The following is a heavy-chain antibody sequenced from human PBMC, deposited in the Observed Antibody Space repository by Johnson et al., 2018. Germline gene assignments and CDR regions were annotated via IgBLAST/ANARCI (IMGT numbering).Heavy chain of an antibody. D-gene: IGHD3-10*01. J-gene: IGHJ2*01. Sequence: VQLVESGGDLVQPGGSLRLACAATGFPFSSYAMTWVRQAPGKGLEWVSAISGSGDSTYYADSVKGRFTISRDNSKNTLYLQMNSLRADDTAVDSCAKQIVGVRPYWYCDLWGRGTLGTVSS. CDR1: GFPFSSYA. CDR3: AKQIVGVRPYWYCDL. CDR2: ISGSGDST. V-gene: IGHV3-23*04.